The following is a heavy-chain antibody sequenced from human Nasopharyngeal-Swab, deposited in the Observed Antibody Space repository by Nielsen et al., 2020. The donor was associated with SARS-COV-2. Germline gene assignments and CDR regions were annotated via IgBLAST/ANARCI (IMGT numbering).Heavy chain of an antibody. CDR1: GFTFSDYY. CDR3: AKVKSGTSYDAFDI. D-gene: IGHD1-26*01. J-gene: IGHJ3*02. CDR2: ISSSGDTT. Sequence: GGSLRLSCAASGFTFSDYYMSWIRQAPGKGLEWVSYISSSGDTTYYADSVKGRFTISRDSSKNTLYLQMNSLRAEDTALYYCAKVKSGTSYDAFDIWGQGTMVTVSS. V-gene: IGHV3-11*01.